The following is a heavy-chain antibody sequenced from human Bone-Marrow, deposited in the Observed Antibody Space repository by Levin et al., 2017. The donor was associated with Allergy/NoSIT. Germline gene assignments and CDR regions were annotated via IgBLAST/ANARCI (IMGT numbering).Heavy chain of an antibody. V-gene: IGHV3-48*01. CDR2: ISSGSNTI. D-gene: IGHD2-15*01. CDR3: AREEGDRDYYHFYMDV. J-gene: IGHJ6*03. CDR1: GFTFSDHS. Sequence: PGGSLRLSCAVSGFTFSDHSMNWVRQAPGKGLEWVSYISSGSNTIYYADSVKGRFTVSRDNAKNSLSLHMNSLRAEDTGVYYCAREEGDRDYYHFYMDVWGSGTTVTVFS.